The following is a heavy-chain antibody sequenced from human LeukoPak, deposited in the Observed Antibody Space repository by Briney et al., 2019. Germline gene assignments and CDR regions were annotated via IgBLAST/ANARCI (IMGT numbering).Heavy chain of an antibody. CDR1: GFTFDDYA. CDR3: AKDSYYDSSAYYGMDV. J-gene: IGHJ6*02. D-gene: IGHD3-22*01. CDR2: ISWNSGSI. Sequence: GRSLRLSCAASGFTFDDYAMHWVRQAPGKGLEWVSGISWNSGSIGYADSVKGRFTISRYNAKNSLYLQMNSLRAEDTALYYCAKDSYYDSSAYYGMDVWGQGTTVTVSS. V-gene: IGHV3-9*01.